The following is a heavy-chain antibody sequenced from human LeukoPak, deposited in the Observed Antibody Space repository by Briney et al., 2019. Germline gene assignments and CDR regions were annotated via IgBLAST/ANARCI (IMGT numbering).Heavy chain of an antibody. Sequence: SSETLSLTCSVSGGSISSSSYYWGWIRQPPGKGLEWIGSIYYSGSTYYNPSLKSRVTISVDTSKNQFSLKLSSVTAADTAVYYCASLSGHRAHDAFDIWGQGTMVTVSS. CDR1: GGSISSSSYY. CDR3: ASLSGHRAHDAFDI. V-gene: IGHV4-39*07. D-gene: IGHD2-15*01. J-gene: IGHJ3*02. CDR2: IYYSGST.